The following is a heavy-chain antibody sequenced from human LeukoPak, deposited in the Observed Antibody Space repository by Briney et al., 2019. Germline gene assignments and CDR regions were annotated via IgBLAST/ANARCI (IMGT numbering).Heavy chain of an antibody. V-gene: IGHV3-7*01. J-gene: IGHJ3*02. CDR1: GCTFSSYS. D-gene: IGHD3-16*01. Sequence: GGSLRLSCAASGCTFSSYSRNWVRQAPGKGLEWVANIKQDVSEKYSVASVTGRFPISRDNAKNSLYLQMNSLRAEDTAVYYCARMRGQGGQDIWGQGTMVTVSS. CDR3: ARMRGQGGQDI. CDR2: IKQDVSEK.